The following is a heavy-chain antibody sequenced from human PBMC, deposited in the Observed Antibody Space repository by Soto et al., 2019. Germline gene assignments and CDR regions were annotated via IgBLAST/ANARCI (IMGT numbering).Heavy chain of an antibody. V-gene: IGHV4-4*02. Sequence: QVQLQESGPGLVKPWGTLSLTCAVSSGSISSGHWWNWVRQPPGKGLEWIGEIYHSGSTNYNPSLQSRVTVSVDKSMNQFSLKLTSVTAADTAVYYCATNSYYSLGVWGQGTTVTVSS. J-gene: IGHJ6*02. CDR3: ATNSYYSLGV. CDR1: SGSISSGHW. CDR2: IYHSGST.